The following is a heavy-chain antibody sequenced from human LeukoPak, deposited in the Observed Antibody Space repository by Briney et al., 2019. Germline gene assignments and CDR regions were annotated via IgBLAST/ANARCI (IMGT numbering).Heavy chain of an antibody. D-gene: IGHD6-19*01. V-gene: IGHV3-23*01. CDR2: ISGSGGST. Sequence: PGGSLRLSCAASGFTFSSFEMNWVRQAPGKGLEWVSAISGSGGSTYYADSVKGRFTISRDNSKNTLYLQMNSLRAEGTAVYYCAKGSGDSSGWFQLFDYWGQGTLVTVSS. CDR1: GFTFSSFE. CDR3: AKGSGDSSGWFQLFDY. J-gene: IGHJ4*02.